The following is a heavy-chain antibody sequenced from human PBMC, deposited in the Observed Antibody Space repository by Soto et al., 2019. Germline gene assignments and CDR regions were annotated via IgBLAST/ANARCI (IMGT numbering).Heavy chain of an antibody. CDR3: ANRVSLANPHTCIDP. D-gene: IGHD2-8*01. J-gene: IGHJ5*02. Sequence: GWSLRLSCVGSGFVFKNFAINWVRQPPGKGLEWVSVIRGTGLNTYYAASVKGRFNISRDNSKNTVYLQMDSLKVEDTAVYYFANRVSLANPHTCIDPSGSGPL. CDR1: GFVFKNFA. CDR2: IRGTGLNT. V-gene: IGHV3-23*01.